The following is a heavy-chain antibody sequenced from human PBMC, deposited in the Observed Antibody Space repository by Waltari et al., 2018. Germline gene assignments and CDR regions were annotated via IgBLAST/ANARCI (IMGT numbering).Heavy chain of an antibody. CDR3: AREDGSSCSDY. V-gene: IGHV1-8*03. J-gene: IGHJ4*02. CDR1: GYTFTSSD. CDR2: MNPKSGNT. Sequence: QVQLVQSGAEVKKHGASVKVSCKASGYTFTSSDINWVGQATGQGLEWMGWMNPKSGNTGYAQKFQGRVTITRNTSISTAYMELSSLRSEDTAVYYCAREDGSSCSDYWGQGTLVTVSS. D-gene: IGHD6-13*01.